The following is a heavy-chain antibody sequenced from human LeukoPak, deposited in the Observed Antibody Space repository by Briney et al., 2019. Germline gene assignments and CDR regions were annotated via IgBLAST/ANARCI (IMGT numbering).Heavy chain of an antibody. CDR2: MLYGGST. Sequence: PSETLSLTCTVSGVSIGTSTHYWAWIRQPPGKGLEWIASMLYGGSTYYNASLRSRVSLSVDTSRNQFSLKLTSVTASDTAIFYCVRQGGWGGAASLIDFWGQGTLVTVSS. D-gene: IGHD2-15*01. V-gene: IGHV4-39*01. J-gene: IGHJ4*02. CDR1: GVSIGTSTHY. CDR3: VRQGGWGGAASLIDF.